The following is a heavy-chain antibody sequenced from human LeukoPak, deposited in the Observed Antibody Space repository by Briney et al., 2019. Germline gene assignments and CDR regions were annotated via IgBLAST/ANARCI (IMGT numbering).Heavy chain of an antibody. V-gene: IGHV3-20*04. D-gene: IGHD3-22*01. CDR1: GFTFDDYG. CDR3: AKGGGYYDSSAYKYYFDY. Sequence: PGGSLRLSCAASGFTFDDYGMSWVRQAPGKGLEWVSGINWNGGSTGYADSVKGRFTISRDNAKNSLYLQMNSLRAEDTAVYYCAKGGGYYDSSAYKYYFDYWGQGTLVTVSS. CDR2: INWNGGST. J-gene: IGHJ4*02.